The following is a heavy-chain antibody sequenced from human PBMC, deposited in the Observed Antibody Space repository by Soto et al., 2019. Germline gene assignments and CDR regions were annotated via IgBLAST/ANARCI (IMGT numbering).Heavy chain of an antibody. V-gene: IGHV4-59*12. CDR2: VYYSGST. CDR1: GGAFGTYC. Sequence: LETLRLTCTVSGGAFGTYCWSWIRQPPGKGLEWIGYVYYSGSTNYDPSLKSRVTISVDTSKNHFSLYLQMNSLRAEDTALYYCAKVGITTFDFSAFDYWGQGTLVTVSS. D-gene: IGHD3-3*01. J-gene: IGHJ4*02. CDR3: AKVGITTFDFSAFDY.